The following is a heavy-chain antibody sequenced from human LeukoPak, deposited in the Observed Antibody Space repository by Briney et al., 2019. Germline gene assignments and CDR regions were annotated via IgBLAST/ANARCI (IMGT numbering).Heavy chain of an antibody. V-gene: IGHV3-23*01. D-gene: IGHD4-23*01. CDR2: IRGSADST. J-gene: IGHJ5*02. CDR3: AKGGGNGAFDP. Sequence: PGGSLRLSCAASGFTFDDYGMSWVRQAPGKGLECVSHIRGSADSTYYSDSVKGRFTISRDNSRNTLYLQMNSPRAEDTAVYYCAKGGGNGAFDPWGQGTLVTVSS. CDR1: GFTFDDYG.